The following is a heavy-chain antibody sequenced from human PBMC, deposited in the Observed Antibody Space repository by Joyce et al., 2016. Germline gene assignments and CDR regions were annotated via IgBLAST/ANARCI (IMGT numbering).Heavy chain of an antibody. CDR3: ARGNIFGLVLPPDFDY. J-gene: IGHJ4*02. D-gene: IGHD3/OR15-3a*01. Sequence: QVQLRESGPGVVKASQTLSLTCTVSGGSIISSGYFWSWIREHPGKGLEWIGYIQYSGRTYYNPSLKSRFTISVDTSQNHFALKLRSVSAADTAVYYCARGNIFGLVLPPDFDYWGQGTLVTVSS. CDR2: IQYSGRT. CDR1: GGSIISSGYF. V-gene: IGHV4-31*03.